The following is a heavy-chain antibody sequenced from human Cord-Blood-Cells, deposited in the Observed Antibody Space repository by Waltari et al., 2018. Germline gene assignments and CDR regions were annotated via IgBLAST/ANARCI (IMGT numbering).Heavy chain of an antibody. CDR3: ARDYSGSYYGVDY. J-gene: IGHJ4*02. Sequence: QVQLVQSGAEVKKPGSSVKVSCKASGGTFSSYAISWVRQAPGQGLEWMGGSIPMFGTANDEQKFQGRVTITADESTSTAYMELSSLRSEDTAVYYCARDYSGSYYGVDYWGQGTLVTVSS. D-gene: IGHD1-26*01. CDR1: GGTFSSYA. CDR2: SIPMFGTA. V-gene: IGHV1-69*01.